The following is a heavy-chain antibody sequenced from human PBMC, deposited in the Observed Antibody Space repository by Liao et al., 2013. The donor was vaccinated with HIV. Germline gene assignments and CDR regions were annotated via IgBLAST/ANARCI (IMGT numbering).Heavy chain of an antibody. D-gene: IGHD3-10*01. V-gene: IGHV4-4*09. Sequence: HVQLQESGPGLVKPSETLSLTCTVSGGSISSYYWNWIRQPPGKGLEWIGYIYNSGSTSYNPSLKSRVTISVDTSKNQFSLRLNSVTAADTAVYFCVRALVRGRPPHYWGQGTLVTVSS. CDR2: IYNSGST. CDR1: GGSISSYY. J-gene: IGHJ4*02. CDR3: VRALVRGRPPHY.